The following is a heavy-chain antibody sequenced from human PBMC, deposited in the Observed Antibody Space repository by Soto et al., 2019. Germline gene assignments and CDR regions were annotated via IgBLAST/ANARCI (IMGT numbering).Heavy chain of an antibody. D-gene: IGHD2-2*02. CDR3: ARGSYCSSTSCYTPYYYGMDV. CDR1: GGTFSSYA. Sequence: SVKVSCKASGGTFSSYAISWVRQAPGQGLEWMGGIIPIFGTANYAQKFQGRVTITADESTSTAYMELSSLRSEDTAVYYCARGSYCSSTSCYTPYYYGMDVWGQGTTVTVSS. J-gene: IGHJ6*02. V-gene: IGHV1-69*13. CDR2: IIPIFGTA.